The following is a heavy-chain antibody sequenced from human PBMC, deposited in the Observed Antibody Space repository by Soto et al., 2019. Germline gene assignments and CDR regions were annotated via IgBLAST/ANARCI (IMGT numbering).Heavy chain of an antibody. CDR1: GGSFSGYY. CDR2: INHSGST. V-gene: IGHV4-34*01. Sequence: SETLSLTCAVYGGSFSGYYWSWIRQPPGKGLEWIGEINHSGSTNYNPSLKSRVTISVDTSKNQFSLKLSSVTVADTAFYYCAGGGSIVVATPRLMDFWGKGTMVTVSS. CDR3: AGGGSIVVATPRLMDF. J-gene: IGHJ6*03. D-gene: IGHD3-22*01.